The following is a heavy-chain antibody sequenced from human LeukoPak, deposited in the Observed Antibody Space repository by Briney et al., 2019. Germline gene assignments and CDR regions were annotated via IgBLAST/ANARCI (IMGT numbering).Heavy chain of an antibody. CDR1: GFTFSRYS. CDR2: ISSSSSYI. D-gene: IGHD6-19*01. V-gene: IGHV3-21*01. Sequence: GGSLRLSCAASGFTFSRYSMNWVRQAPGKGLEWVSSISSSSSYIYYEDSVKGRFTISRDNAKNSLYLQMNSLRAEDTAVYYCARDSAGYSSGWSPYYFDYWGQGTLVTVSS. J-gene: IGHJ4*02. CDR3: ARDSAGYSSGWSPYYFDY.